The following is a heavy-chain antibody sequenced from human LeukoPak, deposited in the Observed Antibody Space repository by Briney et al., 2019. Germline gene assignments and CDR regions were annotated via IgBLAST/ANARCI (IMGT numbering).Heavy chain of an antibody. CDR3: ARTPPPLYTAMVAGPDYYYYYMDV. CDR1: GFTFSSYC. J-gene: IGHJ6*03. V-gene: IGHV3-7*01. Sequence: GGSLRLSCAASGFTFSSYCMSWVRQAPGKGLEWVANIKQDGTEKYYVYSVKGRFTISRDNAKNSLYLQMNSLRAEETAVYYCARTPPPLYTAMVAGPDYYYYYMDVWGKGTTVTVSS. CDR2: IKQDGTEK. D-gene: IGHD5-18*01.